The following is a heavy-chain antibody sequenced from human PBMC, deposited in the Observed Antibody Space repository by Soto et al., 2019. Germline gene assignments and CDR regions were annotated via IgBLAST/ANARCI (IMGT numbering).Heavy chain of an antibody. V-gene: IGHV1-8*01. J-gene: IGHJ6*04. Sequence: ASVKVSCKASGYTFTSYDINWVRQATGQGLVGMGWMNPNSGNTGYAQKFQGRVTMTRNTSISTAYMGLSSLRSEDTAVYYCAIHSGTYCSGGSCYFVPLSYYPSVMDVWAKGTTVTAPS. CDR3: AIHSGTYCSGGSCYFVPLSYYPSVMDV. CDR1: GYTFTSYD. D-gene: IGHD2-15*01. CDR2: MNPNSGNT.